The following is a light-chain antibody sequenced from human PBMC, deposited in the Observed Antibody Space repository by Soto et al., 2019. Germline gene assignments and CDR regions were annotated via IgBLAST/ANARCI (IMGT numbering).Light chain of an antibody. J-gene: IGKJ2*01. CDR1: QSVSSS. V-gene: IGKV3-11*01. CDR3: QQRSNRPRT. Sequence: EIVLTQSPATLSLSPGERATLSCRASQSVSSSLGWYQQIPGQAPRLLIYDASNRATGIPARFSGSGSGTDFTLTISSLEPEDFAVDYCQQRSNRPRTFGQGTKLEIK. CDR2: DAS.